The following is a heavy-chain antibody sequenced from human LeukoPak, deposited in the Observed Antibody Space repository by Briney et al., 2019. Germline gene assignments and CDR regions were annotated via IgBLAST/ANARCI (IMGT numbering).Heavy chain of an antibody. CDR1: GFTFSSYD. CDR3: ARNPGGDYAEYLQH. J-gene: IGHJ1*01. V-gene: IGHV3-30*03. Sequence: QSGGSLRLSCAASGFTFSSYDMSWVRQAPGKGLEWVAVMSYDGSNKYYADSVKGRFTISRDNSKNTLYLQMNSLRAEDTAVYYCARNPGGDYAEYLQHWGQGTLVTVSS. D-gene: IGHD4-17*01. CDR2: MSYDGSNK.